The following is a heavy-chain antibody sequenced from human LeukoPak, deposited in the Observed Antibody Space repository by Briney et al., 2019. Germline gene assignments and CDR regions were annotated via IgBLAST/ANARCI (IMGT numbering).Heavy chain of an antibody. CDR2: IIPIFGTA. J-gene: IGHJ4*02. CDR3: ASNELGRYYDSSGYYYLDY. D-gene: IGHD3-22*01. V-gene: IGHV1-69*13. Sequence: GASVKVSCRASGGTFSSYAISWVRQAPGQGLEWMGGIIPIFGTANYAQKFQGRVTITADESTSTAYMELSSLRSEDTAVYYCASNELGRYYDSSGYYYLDYWGQGTLVTVSS. CDR1: GGTFSSYA.